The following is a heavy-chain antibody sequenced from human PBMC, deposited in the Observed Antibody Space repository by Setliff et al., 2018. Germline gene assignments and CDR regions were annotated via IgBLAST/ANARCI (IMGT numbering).Heavy chain of an antibody. J-gene: IGHJ5*02. V-gene: IGHV4-34*01. D-gene: IGHD1-20*01. Sequence: SETLSLTCAVYDGSLSGYYWSWIRQPPGKGLEWIGEINQSGTTVRRPSLRSRVTLSIDTSKNQFSLKLTSVTAADTATYYCARYNSSAACFDLWGPGTLVTVSS. CDR2: INQSGTT. CDR1: DGSLSGYY. CDR3: ARYNSSAACFDL.